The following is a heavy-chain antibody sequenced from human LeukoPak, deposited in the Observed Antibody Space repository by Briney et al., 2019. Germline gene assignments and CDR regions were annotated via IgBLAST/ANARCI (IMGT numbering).Heavy chain of an antibody. CDR2: ISTSGGTI. CDR3: AGGYNHDGSGYQPLDY. J-gene: IGHJ4*02. Sequence: GGSLRLSCAAPGFTFSSYSIHWVRQAPGKGLEWLSYISTSGGTIYYADSVKGRFTISRDNAKNSLYLQMNSLRDEDTAVYFCAGGYNHDGSGYQPLDYWGQGALVTVSA. D-gene: IGHD3-22*01. CDR1: GFTFSSYS. V-gene: IGHV3-48*02.